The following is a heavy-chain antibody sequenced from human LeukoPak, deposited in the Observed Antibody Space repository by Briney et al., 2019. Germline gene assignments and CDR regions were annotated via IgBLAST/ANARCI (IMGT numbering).Heavy chain of an antibody. CDR1: GGSISSGSYY. CDR3: ARGTRRNWWELLHLDY. V-gene: IGHV4-61*02. Sequence: PSETLSLTCTVSGGSISSGSYYWSWIRQPAGKGLEWIGRIYTSGSTNYNPSLKSRVTISVDTSKNQFSLKLSSVTAADTAVYYCARGTRRNWWELLHLDYWGQGTLVTVSS. CDR2: IYTSGST. D-gene: IGHD1-26*01. J-gene: IGHJ4*02.